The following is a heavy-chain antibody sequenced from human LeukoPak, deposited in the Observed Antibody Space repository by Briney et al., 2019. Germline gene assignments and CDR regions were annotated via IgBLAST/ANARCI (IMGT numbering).Heavy chain of an antibody. CDR3: ARVRVAATVYYYYYMDV. Sequence: PSETLSLTCTVSGGSIRSFYWSWIRQPPGKGLEWIGEINHSGSTNYNPSLKSRVTISVDTSKNQFSLKLSSVTAADTAVYYCARVRVAATVYYYYYMDVWGKGTTVTVSS. CDR1: GGSIRSFY. V-gene: IGHV4-34*01. CDR2: INHSGST. J-gene: IGHJ6*03. D-gene: IGHD2-15*01.